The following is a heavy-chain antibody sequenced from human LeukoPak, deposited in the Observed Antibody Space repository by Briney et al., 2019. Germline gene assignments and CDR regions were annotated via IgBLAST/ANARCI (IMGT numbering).Heavy chain of an antibody. CDR2: IYHSGST. CDR3: ASIPYGSPYYFDY. J-gene: IGHJ4*02. D-gene: IGHD3-10*01. Sequence: SETLSLTCAVSGYSISSGYYWGWIRQPPGKGLEWIGSIYHSGSTYYNPSLKRRATISVDTSKNQFSLKLSSVTAADTAVYYCASIPYGSPYYFDYWGQGTLVTVSS. CDR1: GYSISSGYY. V-gene: IGHV4-38-2*01.